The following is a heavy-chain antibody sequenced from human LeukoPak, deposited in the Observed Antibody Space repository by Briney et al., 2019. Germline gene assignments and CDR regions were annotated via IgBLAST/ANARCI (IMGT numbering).Heavy chain of an antibody. CDR2: ISGSGGST. V-gene: IGHV3-23*01. Sequence: PGGSLRLSCAASGFTFSSYAMSWVRQAPGKGLEWVSAISGSGGSTYYADSVKGRFTISRDNSKNTLYLQMNSLRAEDTAVYYCAKDLLWSGVTLYYFDYWGQGTLVTVSS. CDR3: AKDLLWSGVTLYYFDY. D-gene: IGHD3-16*01. CDR1: GFTFSSYA. J-gene: IGHJ4*02.